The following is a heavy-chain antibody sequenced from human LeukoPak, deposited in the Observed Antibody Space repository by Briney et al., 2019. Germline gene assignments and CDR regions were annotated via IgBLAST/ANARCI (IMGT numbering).Heavy chain of an antibody. CDR2: INPNSGT. CDR1: GYPFTGYY. CDR3: ARYGGLYAFDI. D-gene: IGHD3-16*01. Sequence: ASVKVSCKASGYPFTGYYMHWVRQAPGQGLEWMGWINPNSGTNYAQKFQCRVTMATDTSINTAYMELSRLRSDDTAVYYCARYGGLYAFDIWGQGTMVTVSS. J-gene: IGHJ3*02. V-gene: IGHV1-2*02.